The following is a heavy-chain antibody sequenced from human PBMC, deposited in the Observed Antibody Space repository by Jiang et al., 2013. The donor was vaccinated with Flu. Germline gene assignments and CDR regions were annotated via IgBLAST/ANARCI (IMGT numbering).Heavy chain of an antibody. J-gene: IGHJ4*02. V-gene: IGHV3-30*02. Sequence: LLESGGGVVQPGGSLRLSCVVSGFTFNYFGMHWVRQAPGKGLEWVAFIRFDGSSKFYADSVKGRFTIARDNSKNTLYLQMNSLRGEDTAVYFCATLRGSTYDTYLMDSWGQGTLVTVSS. CDR3: ATLRGSTYDTYLMDS. CDR2: IRFDGSSK. D-gene: IGHD2-2*01. CDR1: GFTFNYFG.